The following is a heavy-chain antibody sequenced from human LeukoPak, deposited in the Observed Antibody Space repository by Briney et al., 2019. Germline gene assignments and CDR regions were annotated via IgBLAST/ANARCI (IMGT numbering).Heavy chain of an antibody. CDR2: VKQDESEK. CDR3: VRDQLGYCSSTSCYAGY. V-gene: IGHV3-7*01. J-gene: IGHJ4*02. D-gene: IGHD2-2*01. CDR1: GFSFSSYW. Sequence: GGSLRLSCAGYGFSFSSYWMGWVRQAPGKGLEWVANVKQDESEKYYVDSVKGRFTISRDNAKNSLYLQMNSLRAEDTAVYYCVRDQLGYCSSTSCYAGYWGQGTLVTVSS.